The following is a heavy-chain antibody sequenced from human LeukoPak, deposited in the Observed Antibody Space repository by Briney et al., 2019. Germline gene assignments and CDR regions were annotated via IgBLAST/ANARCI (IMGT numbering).Heavy chain of an antibody. CDR3: ARGVGIAVAGTKTYFDY. CDR2: IIPILGIA. CDR1: GYTFTDYY. Sequence: GASVKVSCKASGYTFTDYYIHWVRQAPGQGLEWMGRIIPILGIANYAQKFQGRVTITADKSTSTAYMELSSLRSEDTAVYYCARGVGIAVAGTKTYFDYWGQGTLVTVSS. J-gene: IGHJ4*02. V-gene: IGHV1-69*04. D-gene: IGHD6-19*01.